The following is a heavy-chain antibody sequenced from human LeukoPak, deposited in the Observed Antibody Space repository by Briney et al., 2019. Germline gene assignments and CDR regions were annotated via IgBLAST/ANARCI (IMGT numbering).Heavy chain of an antibody. D-gene: IGHD3-10*01. CDR3: ARVPYYYGSGSPWYFDL. Sequence: SETLSLTCTVSGGSISSSSYYWGWIRQPPGKGLEWIGSIYYSGSTYYNPSLKSRVTISVDTSKNQFSLKLSSVTAADTAVYYCARVPYYYGSGSPWYFDLWGRGTLVTVSS. CDR2: IYYSGST. V-gene: IGHV4-39*07. J-gene: IGHJ2*01. CDR1: GGSISSSSYY.